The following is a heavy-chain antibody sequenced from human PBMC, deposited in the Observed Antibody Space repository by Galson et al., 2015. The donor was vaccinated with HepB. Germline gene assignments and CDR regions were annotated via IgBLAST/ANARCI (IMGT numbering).Heavy chain of an antibody. J-gene: IGHJ5*02. CDR3: ARGALVRVVGANQNNWFDP. CDR2: INPNSRYT. Sequence: SVKVSCKASGYTFSDYSITWVRQAPGQGLEWMGWINPNSRYTHYAQKVQGRVIMTTDTSTYTAYMELRSLRSDDTAVYYCARGALVRVVGANQNNWFDPWGQGTLVTVSS. D-gene: IGHD2-15*01. V-gene: IGHV1-18*01. CDR1: GYTFSDYS.